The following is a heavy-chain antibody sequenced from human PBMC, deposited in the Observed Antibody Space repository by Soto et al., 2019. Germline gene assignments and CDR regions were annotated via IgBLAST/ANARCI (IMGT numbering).Heavy chain of an antibody. CDR3: ATHHKYWNLDYFDY. D-gene: IGHD1-1*01. CDR2: ISSSGTTI. CDR1: GFTFSDYD. J-gene: IGHJ4*02. V-gene: IGHV3-11*01. Sequence: PGGSLRLSCAASGFTFSDYDMNWIRQAPGKGLEWVSYISSSGTTIFYADSVKGRFTISRDNAKSSLYLQMNSLRAEDTAVYFCATHHKYWNLDYFDYWGQGTLVTVYS.